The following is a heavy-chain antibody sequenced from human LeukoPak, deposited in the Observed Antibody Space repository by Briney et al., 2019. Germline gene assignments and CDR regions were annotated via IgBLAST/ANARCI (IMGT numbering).Heavy chain of an antibody. CDR3: ARLSGVVMRHSAEYFQH. Sequence: GESLKISCKGSGYSFTTYWIGWVRQMPGKGLEWMGLIYPGDSDTRYSPSFQGQVTISADKSISTAYLQWSSLKASDTAMYYCARLSGVVMRHSAEYFQHWGQGTLVTVSS. CDR2: IYPGDSDT. CDR1: GYSFTTYW. J-gene: IGHJ1*01. V-gene: IGHV5-51*01. D-gene: IGHD3-3*01.